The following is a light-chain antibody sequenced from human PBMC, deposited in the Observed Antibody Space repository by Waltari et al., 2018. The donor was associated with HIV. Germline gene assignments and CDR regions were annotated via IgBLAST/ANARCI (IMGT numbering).Light chain of an antibody. V-gene: IGLV1-40*01. CDR1: GSNIGAGYD. Sequence: GQRVTISCTGSGSNIGAGYDVHWYQQRPGTAPQLLIYGNINRPSGVPDRFSGSKSGSSASLAITGLQSEDEADYYCQSYDRSLSVVFGGGTKVTVL. CDR2: GNI. CDR3: QSYDRSLSVV. J-gene: IGLJ2*01.